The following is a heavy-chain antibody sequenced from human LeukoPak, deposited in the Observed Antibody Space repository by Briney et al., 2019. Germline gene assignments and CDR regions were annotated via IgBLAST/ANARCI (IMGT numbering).Heavy chain of an antibody. J-gene: IGHJ4*02. CDR3: ARLRKGIAVAGYDY. V-gene: IGHV3-15*01. CDR2: IKSKTDGGTT. Sequence: GGSLRLSCAASGFTFSNAWMSWVRQAPGKGLEWVGRIKSKTDGGTTDYAAPVKGRFTISRDNSKNTLYLQMNSLRAEDTAVYYCARLRKGIAVAGYDYWGQGTLVTVSS. CDR1: GFTFSNAW. D-gene: IGHD6-19*01.